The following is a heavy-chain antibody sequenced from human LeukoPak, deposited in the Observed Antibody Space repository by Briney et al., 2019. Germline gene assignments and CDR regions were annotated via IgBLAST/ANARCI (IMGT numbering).Heavy chain of an antibody. J-gene: IGHJ4*02. V-gene: IGHV1-69*06. D-gene: IGHD3-9*01. CDR2: IIPIFVTA. CDR1: GGTFSRYA. CDR3: QKTAYEILTGYYCFDY. Sequence: SVKVYCTASGGTFSRYAISWVLQAPGQGLEWIGGIIPIFVTANYAQKFQGRVTITADKSTSTAYMELSSLRSEDTVFFFKQKTAYEILTGYYCFDYWGQGTLVTVSS.